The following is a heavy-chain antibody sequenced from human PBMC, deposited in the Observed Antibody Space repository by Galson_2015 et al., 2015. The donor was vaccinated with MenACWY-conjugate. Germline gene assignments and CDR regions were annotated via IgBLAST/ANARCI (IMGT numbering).Heavy chain of an antibody. V-gene: IGHV3-21*01. CDR3: ARDLEVGATGEFGY. D-gene: IGHD4/OR15-4a*01. Sequence: SLRLSCAASGFTFSSYTMNWVRQAPGKGLEWVSSITSSSSYKYFADSVKGRFTISRDNAKNSLYLQMNSLRAEDTAVYYCARDLEVGATGEFGYWGQGTLVTVSS. CDR1: GFTFSSYT. CDR2: ITSSSSYK. J-gene: IGHJ4*02.